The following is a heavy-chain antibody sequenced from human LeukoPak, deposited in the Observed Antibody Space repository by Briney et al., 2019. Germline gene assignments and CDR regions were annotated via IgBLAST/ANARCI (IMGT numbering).Heavy chain of an antibody. CDR3: ARVWDYYDSSAHY. V-gene: IGHV1-69*13. Sequence: ASVKVSCKASGGTFNSYAISWVRQAPGQGLEWMGGIIPIFGTANYAQKFQGRVTITADESTSTAYMELSSLRSEDTAVYYCARVWDYYDSSAHYWGQGTLVTVSS. J-gene: IGHJ4*02. CDR1: GGTFNSYA. D-gene: IGHD3-22*01. CDR2: IIPIFGTA.